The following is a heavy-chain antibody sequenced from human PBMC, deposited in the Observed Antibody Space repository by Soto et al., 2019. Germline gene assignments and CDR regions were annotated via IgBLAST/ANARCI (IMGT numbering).Heavy chain of an antibody. V-gene: IGHV1-46*01. CDR1: GYTFTSYY. Sequence: ASVKVSCKASGYTFTSYYMHWVRQAPGQGLEWMGIINPSGGSTSYAQKFQGRVTMTRDTSTSTVYMELSSLRSEDTAVYYCASPAYGGNGNDAFDIWGQWTMVTVS. D-gene: IGHD4-17*01. CDR2: INPSGGST. CDR3: ASPAYGGNGNDAFDI. J-gene: IGHJ3*02.